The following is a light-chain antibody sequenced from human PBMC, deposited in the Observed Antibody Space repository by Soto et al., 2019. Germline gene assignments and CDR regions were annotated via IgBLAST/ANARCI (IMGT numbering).Light chain of an antibody. CDR2: GTS. CDR1: QSVSSSY. J-gene: IGKJ1*01. CDR3: QQSGNSRWT. V-gene: IGKV3-20*01. Sequence: EIVLTQSPDTLSLSPGERATLSCRASQSVSSSYLAWYQQTPGQAPRLLFYGTSNSATGIPDRFSGRGSGTDFTHNISILEPEDLALYYCQQSGNSRWTFGQGTKVDIK.